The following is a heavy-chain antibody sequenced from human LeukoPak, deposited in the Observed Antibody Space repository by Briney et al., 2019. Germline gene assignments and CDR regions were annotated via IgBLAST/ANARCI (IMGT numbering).Heavy chain of an antibody. D-gene: IGHD3-16*02. CDR2: IYSTGST. J-gene: IGHJ1*01. CDR3: ARDNYDYVWGSYRQRNPEYFQH. V-gene: IGHV4-30-4*08. CDR1: GGSISSGDYY. Sequence: SGPTLVKPSQTLSLTCTVSGGSISSGDYYWSWIRQPPGEGLQWIGSIYSTGSTYYTPSLKSRVTISVDTSKNLFSLKLSPVTAADTAVYYCARDNYDYVWGSYRQRNPEYFQHWGQGTLVTVSS.